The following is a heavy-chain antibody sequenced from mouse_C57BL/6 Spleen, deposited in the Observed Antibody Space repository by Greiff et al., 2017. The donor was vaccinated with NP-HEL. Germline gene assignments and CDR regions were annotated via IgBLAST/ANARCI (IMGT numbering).Heavy chain of an antibody. D-gene: IGHD2-4*01. CDR1: GYTFTSYW. Sequence: QVQLKQSGAELVKPGASVKLSCKASGYTFTSYWMHWVKQRPGQGLEWIGMIHPNSGSTNYNEKFKSKATLTVDKSSSTAYMQLSSLTSEDSAVYYCARQGYDYDPYWGQGTLVTVSA. J-gene: IGHJ3*01. V-gene: IGHV1-64*01. CDR2: IHPNSGST. CDR3: ARQGYDYDPY.